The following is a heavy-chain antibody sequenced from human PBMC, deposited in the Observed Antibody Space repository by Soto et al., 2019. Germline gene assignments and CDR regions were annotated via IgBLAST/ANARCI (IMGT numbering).Heavy chain of an antibody. Sequence: EVQMVESGGGLVQPGGSLRLSCAASGFTISSYWMHWVRQAPGKGLVWVSRINSDGSSTSYAESVKGRFTIARENAKNTLYLQMTSLRAEDTAVYYCTSFYSSSSAFVYWGQGTLVTVSS. CDR3: TSFYSSSSAFVY. CDR2: INSDGSST. J-gene: IGHJ4*02. CDR1: GFTISSYW. D-gene: IGHD6-6*01. V-gene: IGHV3-74*01.